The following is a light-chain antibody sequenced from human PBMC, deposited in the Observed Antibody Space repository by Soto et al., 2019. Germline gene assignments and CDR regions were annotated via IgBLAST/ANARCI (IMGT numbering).Light chain of an antibody. CDR3: SSYTSTATRV. V-gene: IGLV2-14*01. J-gene: IGLJ3*02. CDR2: EVS. Sequence: QSALTQPASVSGSPGQSLTISCTGTSSDVGSYNYVSWYQQHPGKPPKLMIYEVSNRPSGVSDRFSGSKSGNTASLTISGLQAEDEADYYCSSYTSTATRVFGGGTKLTVL. CDR1: SSDVGSYNY.